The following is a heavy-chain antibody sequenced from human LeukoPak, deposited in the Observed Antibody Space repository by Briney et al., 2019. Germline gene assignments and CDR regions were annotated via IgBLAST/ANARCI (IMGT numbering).Heavy chain of an antibody. CDR1: GASISPNY. D-gene: IGHD3-10*01. Sequence: PSETLSLTCTVSGASISPNYWSWFRQPPGKGLEWIGYIYYSGSTSYNPSLKSRVTISLDTSKNQFSLKLSPVTAADTAVYYCARGHYGPGIGTYPNWGQGTLVTVSA. CDR2: IYYSGST. CDR3: ARGHYGPGIGTYPN. V-gene: IGHV4-59*12. J-gene: IGHJ4*02.